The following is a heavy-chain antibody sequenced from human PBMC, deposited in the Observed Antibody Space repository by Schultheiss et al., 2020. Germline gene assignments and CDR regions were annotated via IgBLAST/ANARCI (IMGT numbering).Heavy chain of an antibody. V-gene: IGHV2-70*01. CDR1: GLSLSTSGMC. CDR3: ARIPGSPSGRMPHYYYMDV. J-gene: IGHJ6*03. Sequence: SGPTLVKPTQTATLTCTLSGLSLSTSGMCVSWIRQPPGKALEWLALIDWDDDKYYSTSLKTRLTISKDTSKNQVVLTMTNMDPVDTATYYCARIPGSPSGRMPHYYYMDVWGKGTTVTVSS. D-gene: IGHD3-3*01. CDR2: IDWDDDK.